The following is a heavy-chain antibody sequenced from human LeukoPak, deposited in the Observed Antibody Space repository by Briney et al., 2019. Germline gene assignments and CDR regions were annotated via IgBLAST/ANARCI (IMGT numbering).Heavy chain of an antibody. D-gene: IGHD6-19*01. V-gene: IGHV3-64*01. J-gene: IGHJ4*02. CDR3: ARAPLYSSGRGTDY. Sequence: GGSLRLSCAASGFTFSTYAMHWVRQAPGKGLEYVSAISSDGGSTYYANSVKGRFTISRDNSKNTLFLQMGSLRAEDMAVYYYARAPLYSSGRGTDYWGQGTLVTVSS. CDR1: GFTFSTYA. CDR2: ISSDGGST.